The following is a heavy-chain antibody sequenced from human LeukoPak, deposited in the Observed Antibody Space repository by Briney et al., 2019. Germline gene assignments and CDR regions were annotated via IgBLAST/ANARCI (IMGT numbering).Heavy chain of an antibody. CDR1: GFTFSTYW. CDR3: ARFTAARPVY. Sequence: GGSLRLSCAASGFTFSTYWMHWVRQAPGKGLVWVSHINTDGSHTNYADSVKGRFTISRDNAKNTLYLQMNSLRAEDMAVYYCARFTAARPVYWGQGALVTVSS. J-gene: IGHJ4*02. V-gene: IGHV3-74*01. D-gene: IGHD6-6*01. CDR2: INTDGSHT.